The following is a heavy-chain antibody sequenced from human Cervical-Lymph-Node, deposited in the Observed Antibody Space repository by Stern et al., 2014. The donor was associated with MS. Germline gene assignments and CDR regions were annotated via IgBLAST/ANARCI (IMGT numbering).Heavy chain of an antibody. CDR2: LNPNSRDT. J-gene: IGHJ5*02. CDR3: ATPYSSGWSPDH. Sequence: QVNLGQSGAEVKKPAASVKVSCKTSGYTFTDFYMDWGRQAPGQGLEWMGRLNPNSRDTKFAQRYQGRVTMTRATSISTAYMKLSRLRSDDTAVYYCATPYSSGWSPDHWGQGTLVTVSS. CDR1: GYTFTDFY. D-gene: IGHD6-19*01. V-gene: IGHV1-2*06.